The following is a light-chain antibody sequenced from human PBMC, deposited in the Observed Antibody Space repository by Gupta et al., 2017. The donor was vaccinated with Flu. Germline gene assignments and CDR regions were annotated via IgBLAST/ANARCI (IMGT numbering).Light chain of an antibody. CDR3: SSYAGSGNHVV. J-gene: IGLJ2*01. Sequence: QSALTQPPSASGSPGQSVTISCTGTSSDVGGYDYVSWYQHHPGKAPKLVISEVSKRPSGVPDRFSGSKSGNTASLTVSGLQAEDEADYFCSSYAGSGNHVVFGGGTKLTVL. V-gene: IGLV2-8*01. CDR1: SSDVGGYDY. CDR2: EVS.